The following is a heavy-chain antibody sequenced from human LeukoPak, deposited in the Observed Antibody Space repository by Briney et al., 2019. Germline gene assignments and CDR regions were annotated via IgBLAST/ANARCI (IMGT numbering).Heavy chain of an antibody. V-gene: IGHV1-18*04. J-gene: IGHJ4*02. CDR1: GYTFTSYG. D-gene: IGHD3-9*01. CDR3: ARDRYYDILTGCYPFDY. CDR2: ISAYNGNT. Sequence: RASVKVSCKASGYTFTSYGISWVRQAPGQGLEWMGWISAYNGNTNYAQKLQGRVTMTTDTSTSTAYVELRSLRSDDTAVYYCARDRYYDILTGCYPFDYWGQGTLVTVSS.